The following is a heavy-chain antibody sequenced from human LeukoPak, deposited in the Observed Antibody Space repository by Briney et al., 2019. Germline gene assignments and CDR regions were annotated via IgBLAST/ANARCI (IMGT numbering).Heavy chain of an antibody. CDR2: TYYRSKWYN. D-gene: IGHD3-16*02. J-gene: IGHJ4*02. Sequence: SQTLSLTCAISGDSVSSNSAAWNWIRQSPSRGLEWLGRTYYRSKWYNDYAVSVKSRITINPDTSKNQFSLQLNSVTPEDTAVYYCARDQRPYDYVWGSYRAPPPFDYWGQGTLVTVSS. V-gene: IGHV6-1*01. CDR1: GDSVSSNSAA. CDR3: ARDQRPYDYVWGSYRAPPPFDY.